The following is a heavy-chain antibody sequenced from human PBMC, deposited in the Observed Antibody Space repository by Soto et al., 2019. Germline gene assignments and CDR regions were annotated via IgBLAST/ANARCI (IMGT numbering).Heavy chain of an antibody. CDR1: GGSISSGGYY. J-gene: IGHJ5*02. CDR2: IYYSGST. Sequence: PSETLSLTCTVSGGSISSGGYYWSWIRQHPGKGLEWIGYIYYSGSTYYNPSLKSRVTISVDTSKNQFSLKLSSVTAADTAVYYCARAHIVVVPAAMERGSWFDPWGQGTLVTVSS. CDR3: ARAHIVVVPAAMERGSWFDP. V-gene: IGHV4-31*03. D-gene: IGHD2-2*01.